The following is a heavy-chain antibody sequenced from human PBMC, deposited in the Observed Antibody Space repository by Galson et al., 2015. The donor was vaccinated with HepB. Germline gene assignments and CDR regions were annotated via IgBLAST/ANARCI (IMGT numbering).Heavy chain of an antibody. CDR2: ISYNESNR. V-gene: IGHV3-30*03. CDR1: GFTFSHYA. J-gene: IGHJ6*02. CDR3: ATRHGDFEYYGMDV. D-gene: IGHD2-21*02. Sequence: SLRLSCAASGFTFSHYAMHWVRQAPGKGLEWVAVISYNESNRYYADSVRGRFIISRDNSKSTLYLQINSLRGEDTAVYYCATRHGDFEYYGMDVWGQGTTVTVS.